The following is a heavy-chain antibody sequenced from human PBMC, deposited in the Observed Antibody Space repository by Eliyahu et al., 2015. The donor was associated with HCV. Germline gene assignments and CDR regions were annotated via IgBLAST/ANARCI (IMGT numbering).Heavy chain of an antibody. Sequence: EVQLVESGGGLVQPGGSLXLSCAASGFTFSXYWXHWVRQAPGKGLVWVSRINSDGSSTSYADSVKGRFTISRDNAKNTLYLQMNSLRAEDTAVYYCAPQVGCYFGSCYEGWFDPWGQGTLVTVSS. J-gene: IGHJ5*02. V-gene: IGHV3-74*01. CDR1: GFTFSXYW. CDR2: INSDGSST. CDR3: APQVGCYFGSCYEGWFDP. D-gene: IGHD2-15*01.